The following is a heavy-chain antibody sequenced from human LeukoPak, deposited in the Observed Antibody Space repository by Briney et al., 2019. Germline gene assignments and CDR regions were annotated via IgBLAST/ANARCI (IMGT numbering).Heavy chain of an antibody. D-gene: IGHD3-10*01. CDR1: GFTFSSYS. J-gene: IGHJ3*02. Sequence: PGGSLRLSCAASGFTFSSYSMNWVRQAPGKGVEWVSYISRSRSVIYYADSVKGRFTISRDYAKNSLYLQMNSLRDAHTAVYDCARDYYASGSGAFDIWGQGTMVTVSS. V-gene: IGHV3-48*02. CDR2: ISRSRSVI. CDR3: ARDYYASGSGAFDI.